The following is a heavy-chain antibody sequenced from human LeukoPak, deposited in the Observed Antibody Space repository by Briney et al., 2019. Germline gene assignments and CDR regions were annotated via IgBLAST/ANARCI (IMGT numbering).Heavy chain of an antibody. D-gene: IGHD6-19*01. CDR1: GFTFSSYA. V-gene: IGHV3-64*01. J-gene: IGHJ4*02. CDR3: ARGDQWLDY. Sequence: RGSLRLSCAASGFTFSSYAMHWVRQAPGKGLEYVSAISSNGGSTYYANSVKGRFTISRDNSKNTLYLQMGSLRAEDMAVYYCARGDQWLDYWGQGTLVTVSS. CDR2: ISSNGGST.